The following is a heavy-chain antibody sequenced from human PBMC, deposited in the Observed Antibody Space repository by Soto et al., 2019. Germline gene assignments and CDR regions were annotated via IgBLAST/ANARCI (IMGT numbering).Heavy chain of an antibody. CDR2: ISASGSTT. Sequence: GGSLRLSCAASGFTFKNYAMTWVRQAPGKGLEWVSVISASGSTTYYADSVKGRFTISRDNSRNTLFLQMNSLRAEDTAVYYCAKVSGVWGNYRPHDSLDIWGQETMVTVSS. J-gene: IGHJ3*02. V-gene: IGHV3-23*01. CDR3: AKVSGVWGNYRPHDSLDI. CDR1: GFTFKNYA. D-gene: IGHD3-16*02.